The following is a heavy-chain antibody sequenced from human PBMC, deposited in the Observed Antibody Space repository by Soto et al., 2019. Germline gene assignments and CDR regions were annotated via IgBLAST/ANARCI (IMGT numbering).Heavy chain of an antibody. D-gene: IGHD6-13*01. CDR1: GFTFSSYG. Sequence: GGSLRLSCAASGFTFSSYGMHWVRQAPGKGLEWVAVISYDGSNKYYADSVKGRFTISRDNSKNTLYLQMNSLRAEDTAVYYCAKEQQQLVQVDYWGQGTLVTVSS. J-gene: IGHJ4*02. CDR3: AKEQQQLVQVDY. CDR2: ISYDGSNK. V-gene: IGHV3-30*18.